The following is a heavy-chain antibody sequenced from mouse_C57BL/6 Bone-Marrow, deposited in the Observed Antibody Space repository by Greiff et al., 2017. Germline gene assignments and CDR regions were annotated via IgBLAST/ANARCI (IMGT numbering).Heavy chain of an antibody. D-gene: IGHD1-1*01. V-gene: IGHV1-82*01. CDR1: GYAFSSSW. J-gene: IGHJ2*01. CDR3: ARDYDGSTYFDY. Sequence: VQLQESGPELVKPGASVKISCKASGYAFSSSWMNWVKQRPGKGLEWIGRIYPGDGDTNYNGKFKGKATLTADKSSSTAYMQLSSLTSEDSAVYFCARDYDGSTYFDYWGQGTTLTVSS. CDR2: IYPGDGDT.